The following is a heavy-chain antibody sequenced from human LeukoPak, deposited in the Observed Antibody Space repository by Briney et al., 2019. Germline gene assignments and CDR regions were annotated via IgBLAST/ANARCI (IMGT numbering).Heavy chain of an antibody. D-gene: IGHD5-24*01. CDR2: ISYDGSNK. CDR3: AKDPRDGYEYFDY. CDR1: GFTFSSYG. V-gene: IGHV3-30*18. Sequence: PGGSLRLSCAASGFTFSSYGMHWVPQAPGKGLERVAVISYDGSNKYYADSVKGRFTIYRDNSKNTLYLQMNSLRAEDTAVYYCAKDPRDGYEYFDYWGQGTLVTVAS. J-gene: IGHJ4*02.